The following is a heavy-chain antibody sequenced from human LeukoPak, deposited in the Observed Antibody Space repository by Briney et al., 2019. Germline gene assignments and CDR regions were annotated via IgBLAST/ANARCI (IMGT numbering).Heavy chain of an antibody. CDR3: ARGGMPRLYYYYYMDV. CDR2: IYYSGST. D-gene: IGHD2-2*01. V-gene: IGHV4-59*12. CDR1: GGSISSYY. Sequence: SETLSLTCTVSGGSISSYYWSWIRQPPGKGLEWIGYIYYSGSTNYNPSLKSRVTISVDTSKNQFSLKLSSVTAADTAVYYCARGGMPRLYYYYYMDVWGKGTTVTVSS. J-gene: IGHJ6*03.